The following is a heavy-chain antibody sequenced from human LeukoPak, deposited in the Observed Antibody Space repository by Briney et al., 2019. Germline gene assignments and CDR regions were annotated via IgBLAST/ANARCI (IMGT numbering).Heavy chain of an antibody. CDR1: GFTFSSYS. CDR2: ISSSSSYI. CDR3: AADYDYVWGSYRHPWFDP. Sequence: GGSLRLSCAASGFTFSSYSMNWVRQAPGKGLEWVSSISSSSSYIYYADSVKGRFTISRDNAKNSLYLQMNSLRAEDTAVYYCAADYDYVWGSYRHPWFDPWGQGTLVTVSS. J-gene: IGHJ5*02. V-gene: IGHV3-21*01. D-gene: IGHD3-16*02.